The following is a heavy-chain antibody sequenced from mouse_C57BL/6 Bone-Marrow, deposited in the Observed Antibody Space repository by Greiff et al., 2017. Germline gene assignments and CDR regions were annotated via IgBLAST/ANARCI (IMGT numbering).Heavy chain of an antibody. CDR2: IWRGGST. CDR3: AKGEDYGSSLAWFAY. J-gene: IGHJ3*01. D-gene: IGHD1-1*01. V-gene: IGHV2-5*01. Sequence: QVQLQQSGPGLVQPSQSLSITCTVSGFSLTSYGVHWVRQSPGKGLEWLGVIWRGGSTDYNAAFMSRLSITKDNSKSQVFFKMNSLQADDTAIYYCAKGEDYGSSLAWFAYWGQGTLVTVSA. CDR1: GFSLTSYG.